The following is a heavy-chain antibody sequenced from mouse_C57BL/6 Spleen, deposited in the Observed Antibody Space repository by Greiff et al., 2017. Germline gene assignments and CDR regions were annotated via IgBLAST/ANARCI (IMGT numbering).Heavy chain of an antibody. D-gene: IGHD4-1*01. CDR3: AREGTGTGWFAY. V-gene: IGHV2-2*01. CDR2: IWSGGST. CDR1: GFSLTSYG. Sequence: VQRVESGPGLVQPSQSLSITCTVSGFSLTSYGVHWVRQSPGKGLEWLGVIWSGGSTDYNAAFISRLSISKDNSKSQVFFKMNSLQADDTAIYYCAREGTGTGWFAYWGQGTLVTVSA. J-gene: IGHJ3*01.